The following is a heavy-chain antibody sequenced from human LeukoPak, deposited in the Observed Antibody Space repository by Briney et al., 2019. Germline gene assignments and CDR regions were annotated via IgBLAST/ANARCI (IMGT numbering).Heavy chain of an antibody. Sequence: ASVKVSCKASGGTFSNHGISWVRQAPGQGLEWMGGIIPVFHTPNYAQKFQGRVTMTRNTSISTAYMELSSLRSEDTAVYYCARGKGHYYDSSGYSGVGYWGQGTLVTVSS. CDR2: IIPVFHTP. J-gene: IGHJ4*02. CDR3: ARGKGHYYDSSGYSGVGY. CDR1: GGTFSNHG. V-gene: IGHV1-69*05. D-gene: IGHD3-22*01.